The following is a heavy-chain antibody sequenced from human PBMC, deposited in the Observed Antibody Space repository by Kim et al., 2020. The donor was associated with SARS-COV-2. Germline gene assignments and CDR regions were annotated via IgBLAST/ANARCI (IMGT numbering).Heavy chain of an antibody. V-gene: IGHV3-30*18. D-gene: IGHD3-10*01. CDR1: GFTFSNYG. CDR2: ISYDGSNT. J-gene: IGHJ6*02. Sequence: GGSLRLSCAASGFTFSNYGMHWVRQAPGKGLEWVAVISYDGSNTYYVDSVKGRFTISRDNSKNTLYLQMNSLRPEDTAVYYCAKDRPAAMWFGELEGMDVWGQGTTVTVSS. CDR3: AKDRPAAMWFGELEGMDV.